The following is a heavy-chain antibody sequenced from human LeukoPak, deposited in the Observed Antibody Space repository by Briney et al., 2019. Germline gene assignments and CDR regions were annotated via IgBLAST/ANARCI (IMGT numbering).Heavy chain of an antibody. CDR3: ARDRPFGPRGYFDY. J-gene: IGHJ4*02. Sequence: ASVKVSCKASGYTFTSYGISWVRQAPGQGLEWMGWISAYNGNTNYAQKLQGRVTMTTDTSTSTAYMELRSLRSDDTTVYYCARDRPFGPRGYFDYWGQGTLVTVSS. D-gene: IGHD3-10*01. CDR2: ISAYNGNT. V-gene: IGHV1-18*01. CDR1: GYTFTSYG.